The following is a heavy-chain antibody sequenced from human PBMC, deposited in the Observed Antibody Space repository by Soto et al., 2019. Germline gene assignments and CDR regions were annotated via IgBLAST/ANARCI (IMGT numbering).Heavy chain of an antibody. CDR2: ISGSGGGT. V-gene: IGHV3-23*01. J-gene: IGHJ2*01. CDR3: AKDGSSSYWYFDL. Sequence: EVQLLESGGGLVQPGGSLRLSCAASGFTFSNYAMSWVRQAPGRGLEWVSSISGSGGGTYYAVSVKGRFTISRDNSKNTLYLQMKSLRAEDTAVYYCAKDGSSSYWYFDLWGRGTLVTVSS. CDR1: GFTFSNYA. D-gene: IGHD3-10*01.